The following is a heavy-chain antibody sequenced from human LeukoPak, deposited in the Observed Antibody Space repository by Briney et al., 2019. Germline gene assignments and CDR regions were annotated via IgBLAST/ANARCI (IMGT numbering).Heavy chain of an antibody. D-gene: IGHD6-13*01. CDR2: ISGSGGST. J-gene: IGHJ6*02. CDR1: GFTFSSYA. Sequence: PGGSLRLSCAASGFTFSSYAMSWVRQAPGKGLEWVSAISGSGGSTYYADSVKGRFTISRDNSKNTLYLQMNSLRAEDTAVYYCAKEVSSSWYGHYYGTDVWGQGTTVTVSS. V-gene: IGHV3-23*01. CDR3: AKEVSSSWYGHYYGTDV.